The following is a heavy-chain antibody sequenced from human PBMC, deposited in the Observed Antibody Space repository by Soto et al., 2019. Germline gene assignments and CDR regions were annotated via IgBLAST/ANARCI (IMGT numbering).Heavy chain of an antibody. J-gene: IGHJ4*02. D-gene: IGHD1-26*01. CDR1: GFTVNSNY. CDR3: ARGGGGYNPFDY. Sequence: EVQLVESGGDFIQPGGSLRLSCAVSGFTVNSNYMSWVRQAPGKGLEWVSVIYSGAATYYADSVKGRFTVSRDNSKNTMYLQMKSLRAEDTAVYYCARGGGGYNPFDYWGQGTLVTVSS. CDR2: IYSGAAT. V-gene: IGHV3-53*01.